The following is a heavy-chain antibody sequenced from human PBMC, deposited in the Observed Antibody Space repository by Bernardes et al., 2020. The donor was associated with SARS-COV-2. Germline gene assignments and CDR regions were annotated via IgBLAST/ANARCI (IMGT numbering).Heavy chain of an antibody. Sequence: GWSLRLSCAASGFTFSSYSMNWVRQAPGKGLEWVSSITSSGSYIYYADSVKGRFTISRDNAKNSLYLQMNSLRAEDTAVYYCAREISSCGGLPDFDCWGQGTVVTVST. CDR1: GFTFSSYS. CDR2: ITSSGSYI. D-gene: IGHD3-16*01. V-gene: IGHV3-21*01. CDR3: AREISSCGGLPDFDC. J-gene: IGHJ4*02.